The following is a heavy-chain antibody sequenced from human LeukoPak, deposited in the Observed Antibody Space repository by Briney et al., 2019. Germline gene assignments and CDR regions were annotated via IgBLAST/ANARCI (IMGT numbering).Heavy chain of an antibody. D-gene: IGHD1-26*01. CDR3: ARDPYSGSYGPYYYYYMDV. Sequence: SGGSLRLSCTVSGFTVSSNSMSWVRQAPGKGLEWGSFIYSDNTHYSDSVKGRFTISRGNAKNSLYLQMDSLRVEDTAVYYCARDPYSGSYGPYYYYYMDVWGKGTTVTISS. CDR1: GFTVSSNS. J-gene: IGHJ6*03. V-gene: IGHV3-53*01. CDR2: IYSDNT.